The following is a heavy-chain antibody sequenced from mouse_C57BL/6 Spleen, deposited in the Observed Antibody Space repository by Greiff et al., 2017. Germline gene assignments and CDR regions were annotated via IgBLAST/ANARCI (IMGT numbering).Heavy chain of an antibody. J-gene: IGHJ1*03. V-gene: IGHV5-9*01. CDR2: ISGGGGNT. CDR1: GFTFSSYT. D-gene: IGHD1-1*01. CDR3: ARAGYGSSYWYVDV. Sequence: EVQRVESGGGLVKPGGSLKLSCAASGFTFSSYTMSWVRQTPEKRLEWVATISGGGGNTYYPDSVKGRFTIARDNAKNTLYLQMSSLRSEDTALYYCARAGYGSSYWYVDVWGTGTTVTVSS.